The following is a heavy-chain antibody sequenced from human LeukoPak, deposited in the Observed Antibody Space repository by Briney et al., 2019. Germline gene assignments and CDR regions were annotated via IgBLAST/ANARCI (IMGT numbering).Heavy chain of an antibody. V-gene: IGHV4-59*12. CDR3: ASARDGAFDI. J-gene: IGHJ3*02. CDR2: IYYSGST. CDR1: GGSISSYY. Sequence: SETLSLTCTVSGGSISSYYWSWIRQPPGKGLEWIGYIYYSGSTNYNPSLKSRVTISVDTSKNQFSLELSSVTAADTAVYYCASARDGAFDIWGQGTMVTVSS.